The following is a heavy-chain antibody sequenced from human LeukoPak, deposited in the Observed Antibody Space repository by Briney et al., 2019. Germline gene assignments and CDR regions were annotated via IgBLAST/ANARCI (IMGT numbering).Heavy chain of an antibody. J-gene: IGHJ4*02. Sequence: ASVKVSCKASGYTFSSYFMYWVRQAPGQGLEWMGLINPRGGNTRYAQKFQGRVTMTRDTSTSTVYMELSSLRSEDTAVYYCAREIGPRQLHLWGSAFDYWGQGTLVTVSS. D-gene: IGHD5-18*01. CDR3: AREIGPRQLHLWGSAFDY. CDR1: GYTFSSYF. V-gene: IGHV1-46*01. CDR2: INPRGGNT.